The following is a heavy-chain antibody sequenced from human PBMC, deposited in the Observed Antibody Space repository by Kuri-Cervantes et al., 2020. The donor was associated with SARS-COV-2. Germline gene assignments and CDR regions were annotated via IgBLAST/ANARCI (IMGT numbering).Heavy chain of an antibody. CDR2: ISDDAKKK. J-gene: IGHJ6*03. CDR1: GFTFSRYA. V-gene: IGHV3-30*04. Sequence: GGSLRLSCVASGFTFSRYAIHCVRQAPGKGLEWVAVISDDAKKKYYADSVKGRFTISRDNAKNSLYLQMNSLRAEDTAVYYCAKDPSKTPYYMDVWGKGTTVTVSS. CDR3: AKDPSKTPYYMDV.